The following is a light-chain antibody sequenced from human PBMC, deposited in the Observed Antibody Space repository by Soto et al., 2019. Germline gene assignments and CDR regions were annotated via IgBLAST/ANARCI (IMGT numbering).Light chain of an antibody. CDR1: QSISRY. CDR2: AAS. CDR3: QQSFTTLT. V-gene: IGKV1-39*01. Sequence: DIQMTQSPSSLSASVGDRVTITCRASQSISRYLNWYQQKPGEAPKLLIYAASSLQSGVPSRFSGSGSGTDFTLTISRLQPEDVATYYCQQSFTTLTFGGGTKVEIK. J-gene: IGKJ4*01.